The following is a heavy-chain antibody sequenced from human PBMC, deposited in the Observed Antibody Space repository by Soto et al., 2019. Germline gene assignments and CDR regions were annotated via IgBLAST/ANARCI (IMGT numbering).Heavy chain of an antibody. J-gene: IGHJ4*02. D-gene: IGHD2-2*01. V-gene: IGHV3-23*01. CDR2: ISGSGANT. Sequence: EVQLLESGGGLVQPGGSLRLSCAASGFTFSSYAMSWVRQAPGKGLEWVSAISGSGANTYYADSVKGRFTISRDNSKNTLYLQRNSLRAEDTAVYYCAKDRVAAAQQNFDYWGQGTLVTVSS. CDR3: AKDRVAAAQQNFDY. CDR1: GFTFSSYA.